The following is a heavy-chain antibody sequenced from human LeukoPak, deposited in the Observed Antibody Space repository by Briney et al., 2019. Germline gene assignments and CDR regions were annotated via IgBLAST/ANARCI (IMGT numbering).Heavy chain of an antibody. Sequence: PSQTLSLTCTVSGGSVRRGNYYWTWIRQPAGSGLEWIGRIYTSGTTDYNPSLRTRVTISVDASRNQFSLNLSSVTAADTAVYYCARGSPIALYYFDYWGQGTLVTVSS. CDR2: IYTSGTT. V-gene: IGHV4-61*02. CDR3: ARGSPIALYYFDY. CDR1: GGSVRRGNYY. J-gene: IGHJ4*02.